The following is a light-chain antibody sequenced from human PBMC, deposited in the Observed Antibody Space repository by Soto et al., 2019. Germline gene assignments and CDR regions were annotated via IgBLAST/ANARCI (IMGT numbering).Light chain of an antibody. CDR3: QQYNDWPRIT. V-gene: IGKV3-15*01. CDR2: GAS. J-gene: IGKJ3*01. Sequence: EIVMTQSPATLSVSPGERATLSCRASQSVSSGLAWYQQKPGQPPRLLIYGASTRATGIPARFSGSGSGTEFTLTISSLQSEDFAVYYCQQYNDWPRITFGPGTKVDIK. CDR1: QSVSSG.